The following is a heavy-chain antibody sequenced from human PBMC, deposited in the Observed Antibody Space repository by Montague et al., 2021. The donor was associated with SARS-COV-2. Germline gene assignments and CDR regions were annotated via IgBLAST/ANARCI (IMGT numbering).Heavy chain of an antibody. V-gene: IGHV4-59*01. D-gene: IGHD3-16*01. Sequence: SETLSLTCSVSGDSISSYYYNWIRQTPGKGLEWIGYAYYVPSTXXANTXXXPSLKRRVTISLDTSENQFSLKLSSVTAADTAVYYCARTWRFGQSYGLDIWGQGTMVIVSS. CDR1: GDSISSYY. CDR3: ARTWRFGQSYGLDI. J-gene: IGHJ3*02. CDR2: AYYVPST.